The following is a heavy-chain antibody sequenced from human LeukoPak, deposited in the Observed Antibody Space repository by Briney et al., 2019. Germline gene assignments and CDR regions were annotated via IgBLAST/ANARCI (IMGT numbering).Heavy chain of an antibody. D-gene: IGHD3-10*01. J-gene: IGHJ5*02. CDR1: GGSFSGYY. Sequence: SETLSLTCAVYGGSFSGYYWSWIRQPPGKGLEWIGEINHSGSTNYNPSLKSRVTISVDTSKNQFSLKLSSVTAADTAVYYCARATYGSGSPINWFDPWGQGTLVTVSS. CDR2: INHSGST. CDR3: ARATYGSGSPINWFDP. V-gene: IGHV4-34*01.